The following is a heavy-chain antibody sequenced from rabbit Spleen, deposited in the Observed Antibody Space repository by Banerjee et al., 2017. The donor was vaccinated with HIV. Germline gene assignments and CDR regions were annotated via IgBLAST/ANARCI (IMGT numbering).Heavy chain of an antibody. CDR2: IDSGSSGFT. Sequence: QSLEESGGDLVKTGASLTLTCTASGVSFSISSYMCWVRQAPGKGLEWIACIDSGSSGFTYYASWAKGRFTISKTSSTTVTLQMASLTAADTATYFCARDTSSSFSSYGMDLWGQGTLVTVS. V-gene: IGHV1S40*01. CDR3: ARDTSSSFSSYGMDL. J-gene: IGHJ6*01. CDR1: GVSFSISSY. D-gene: IGHD1-1*01.